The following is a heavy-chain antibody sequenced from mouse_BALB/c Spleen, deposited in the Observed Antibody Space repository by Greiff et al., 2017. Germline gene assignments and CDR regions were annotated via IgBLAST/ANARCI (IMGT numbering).Heavy chain of an antibody. Sequence: EVQLHQSGAELVKPGASVKLSCTSSGFNIKDTYMHWVKQRPEQGLEWIGRIDPANGNTKYDPKFQGKATITADTSSNTAYLQLSSLTSEDTAVYYCARSQYYAMDYWGQGTSVTVSS. CDR2: IDPANGNT. V-gene: IGHV14-3*02. CDR3: ARSQYYAMDY. J-gene: IGHJ4*01. CDR1: GFNIKDTY.